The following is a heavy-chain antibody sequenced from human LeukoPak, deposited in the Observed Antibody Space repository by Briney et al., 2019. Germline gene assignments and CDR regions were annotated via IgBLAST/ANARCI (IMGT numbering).Heavy chain of an antibody. CDR1: GFTFSDNY. D-gene: IGHD6-25*01. V-gene: IGHV3-11*04. Sequence: GGSLTLSCAASGFTFSDNYMSWIRQAPGKGLEWVSYISNGGTTTKYADSVEGRFTIPRDNAKNFLYLQMNSLRAEDTAVYFCASEPRLLDHWGQGNLVTVSS. CDR3: ASEPRLLDH. CDR2: ISNGGTTT. J-gene: IGHJ4*02.